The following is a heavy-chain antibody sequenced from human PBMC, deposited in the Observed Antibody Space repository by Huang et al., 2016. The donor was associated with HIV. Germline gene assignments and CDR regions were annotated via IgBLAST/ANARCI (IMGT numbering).Heavy chain of an antibody. CDR3: ARLPGSITMIRGVITDPY. V-gene: IGHV4-39*01. D-gene: IGHD3-10*01. J-gene: IGHJ4*02. CDR1: GGSIRSDNYY. CDR2: IYYSGSP. Sequence: QLQLQESGPGLVKPSETLSLTCTVSGGSIRSDNYYWGWIRQPPGKGLEWIGSIYYSGSPYYNPSLKSRVTIPVDTSKNQFSLKMRSVTAADTAVYYCARLPGSITMIRGVITDPYWGQGTLVTVSS.